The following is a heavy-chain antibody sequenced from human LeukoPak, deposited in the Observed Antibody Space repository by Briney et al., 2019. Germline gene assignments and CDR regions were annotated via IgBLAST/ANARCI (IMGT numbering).Heavy chain of an antibody. CDR3: ARDSLLDL. J-gene: IGHJ4*02. V-gene: IGHV4-39*07. CDR1: GGSISSSSYY. Sequence: KPSETLSLTCTVSGGSISSSSYYWGWIRQPPGKGLEWIGSFYNSGSTNYNPSLKSRVTISVDTSKNQFSLKLSSVTAADTAVYYCARDSLLDLWGQGTLVTVSS. CDR2: FYNSGST. D-gene: IGHD2-2*03.